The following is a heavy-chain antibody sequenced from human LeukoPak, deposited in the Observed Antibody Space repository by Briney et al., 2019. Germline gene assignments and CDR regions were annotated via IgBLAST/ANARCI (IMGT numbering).Heavy chain of an antibody. CDR2: IYYSGSI. J-gene: IGHJ6*02. CDR3: AVAYGMDV. CDR1: GGSISSSNHY. V-gene: IGHV4-39*01. Sequence: SETLSLTCTVSGGSISSSNHYWGWIRQPPGKGLEWIGSIYYSGSIYYNTSLKSRVTISVDTSKNQFSLKLSSVTAADTAVYYCAVAYGMDVWGQGTTVTVSS. D-gene: IGHD5-12*01.